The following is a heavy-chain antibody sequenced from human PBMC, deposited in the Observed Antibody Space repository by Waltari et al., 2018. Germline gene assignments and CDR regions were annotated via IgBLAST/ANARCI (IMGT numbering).Heavy chain of an antibody. V-gene: IGHV3-30*01. CDR3: ARDYNSLVDY. CDR1: GFIFRDYA. Sequence: QVHLVESGGGVVQPGQSLRLSCVASGFIFRDYAMHWVRQTPGKELNWVALISYGVVDKWYADSLKGRFTISRDNSKSTLYLQIDSLRSEDTAVYYCARDYNSLVDYWGQGILVTVSS. D-gene: IGHD1-1*01. CDR2: ISYGVVDK. J-gene: IGHJ4*02.